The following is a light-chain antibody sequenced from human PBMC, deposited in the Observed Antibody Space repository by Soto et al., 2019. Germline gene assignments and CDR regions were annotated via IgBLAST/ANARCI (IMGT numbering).Light chain of an antibody. CDR3: SSYAGTNARLRV. V-gene: IGLV2-14*01. J-gene: IGLJ1*01. CDR1: SSDVGGYNY. CDR2: EVS. Sequence: ALTQPASVSGSPGQSITISCTGTSSDVGGYNYVSWYQQHPGKAPKLMIYEVSNRPSGVSNRFSGSKSGNTASLTISGLQAEDEADYYCSSYAGTNARLRVFGTGTKVTVL.